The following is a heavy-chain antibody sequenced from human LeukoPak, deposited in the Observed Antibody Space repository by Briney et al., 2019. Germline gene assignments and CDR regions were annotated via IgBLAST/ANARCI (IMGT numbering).Heavy chain of an antibody. V-gene: IGHV6-1*01. CDR1: GDSVASNSVG. J-gene: IGHJ4*02. CDR3: ARGGNYSFDY. Sequence: QTLSLTCALSGDSVASNSVGWHWIRQSPSRGLEWLGRTYYRSKWYNGYAVSVKGRITINPDTSKNQVSLQLDSVTPEDTAVYYCARGGNYSFDYWGQGTLVTVSS. CDR2: TYYRSKWYN. D-gene: IGHD1-26*01.